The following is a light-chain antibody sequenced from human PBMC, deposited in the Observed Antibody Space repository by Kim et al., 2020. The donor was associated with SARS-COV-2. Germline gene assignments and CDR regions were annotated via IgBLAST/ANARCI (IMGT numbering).Light chain of an antibody. CDR3: HQSNSLPYT. CDR2: YAS. Sequence: EIVLTQSPDSQSVTPKEKVTITCRASQSIGSSLQWYQQKPDQSPKLLIKYASQSISGVTSRFSGSGSGTDFTLTINSLEAEDAATYFCHQSNSLPYTFGQGTKLEI. J-gene: IGKJ2*01. CDR1: QSIGSS. V-gene: IGKV6-21*02.